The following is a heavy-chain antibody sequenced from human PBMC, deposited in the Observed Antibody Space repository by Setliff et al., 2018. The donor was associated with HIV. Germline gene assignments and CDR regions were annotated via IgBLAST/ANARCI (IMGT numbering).Heavy chain of an antibody. CDR1: RFDFNNYW. V-gene: IGHV3-7*01. Sequence: GESLKISCAASRFDFNNYWMCWVRQAPGEGLEWVANIGQDGSEKNYVDSVKGRFTISRDNAKNSMDLQMNSLRAEDTAIYYCARKLRPGHGVDVWGQGTTVTVSS. CDR2: IGQDGSEK. D-gene: IGHD3-10*01. CDR3: ARKLRPGHGVDV. J-gene: IGHJ6*02.